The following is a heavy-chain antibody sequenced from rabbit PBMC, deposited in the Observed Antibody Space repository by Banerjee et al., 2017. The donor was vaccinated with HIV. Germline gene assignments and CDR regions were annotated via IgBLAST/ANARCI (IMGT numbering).Heavy chain of an antibody. CDR2: IYTGSSGST. D-gene: IGHD4-2*01. Sequence: QSLEESGGDLVKPGASLTLTCTASGFSFSSSYWIWWVRQAPGKGLEWIACIYTGSSGSTYYASWVKGRFTISKTSSTTVTLQMTSLTAADTATYFCARGLYDGITRMKLWGPGTLVTVS. CDR1: GFSFSSSYW. J-gene: IGHJ4*01. V-gene: IGHV1S40*01. CDR3: ARGLYDGITRMKL.